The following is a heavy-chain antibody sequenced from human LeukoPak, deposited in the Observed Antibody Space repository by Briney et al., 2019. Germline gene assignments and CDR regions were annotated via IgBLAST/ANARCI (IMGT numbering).Heavy chain of an antibody. D-gene: IGHD6-6*01. CDR2: IHYSGRT. V-gene: IGHV4-39*07. CDR1: GGSISSYY. Sequence: SETLSLTCTVSGGSISSYYWAWIRQPPGKGLEWIGSIHYSGRTYNNPSLKSRVTMSADTSKNQFSLKLSSVTAADTAVYYCARERDYSSSGNVDYWGQGTLVTVSS. J-gene: IGHJ4*02. CDR3: ARERDYSSSGNVDY.